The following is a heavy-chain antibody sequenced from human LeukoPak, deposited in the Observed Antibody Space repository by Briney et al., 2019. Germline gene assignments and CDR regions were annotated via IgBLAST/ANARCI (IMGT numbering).Heavy chain of an antibody. CDR1: GFLFGSHA. D-gene: IGHD3-10*01. CDR2: ISGSGRTI. Sequence: GGSLRLSCAASGFLFGSHAMNWVRQAPGKGRVWVSGISGSGRTIYSADSVNGRFTISRGNSKTTLFLQMKSLRPEDTAVYFCARDPGGYFDCWGQRTPVTVSS. J-gene: IGHJ4*02. V-gene: IGHV3-23*01. CDR3: ARDPGGYFDC.